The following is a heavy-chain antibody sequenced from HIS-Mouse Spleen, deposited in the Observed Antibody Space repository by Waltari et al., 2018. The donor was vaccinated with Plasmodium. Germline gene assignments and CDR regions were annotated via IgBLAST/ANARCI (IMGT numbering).Heavy chain of an antibody. Sequence: QVQLQQWGAGLLKPSETLSLTCAVYGGSFSGYYWSWIRQPPGKGLAWIGDINHSGTTNYDPSLKRRVTISVDTSKNQCSLKLSSVTAADTAVYYCARLVVVASKDSYWGQGTLVTVSS. D-gene: IGHD2-15*01. CDR1: GGSFSGYY. CDR3: ARLVVVASKDSY. CDR2: INHSGTT. V-gene: IGHV4-34*01. J-gene: IGHJ4*02.